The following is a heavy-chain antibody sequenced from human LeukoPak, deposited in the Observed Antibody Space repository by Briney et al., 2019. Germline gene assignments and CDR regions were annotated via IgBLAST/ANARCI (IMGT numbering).Heavy chain of an antibody. V-gene: IGHV4-59*08. CDR2: IYYSGST. D-gene: IGHD3-3*01. CDR3: ARGVVNFDY. CDR1: AGSISSYY. Sequence: SETLSLTCTVSAGSISSYYWSLIRQPPGKGLEWIGYIYYSGSTNYNPSLKSRVTISVDTSKNQFSLKLSSVTAADTAVYYCARGVVNFDYWGQGTLVTVSS. J-gene: IGHJ4*02.